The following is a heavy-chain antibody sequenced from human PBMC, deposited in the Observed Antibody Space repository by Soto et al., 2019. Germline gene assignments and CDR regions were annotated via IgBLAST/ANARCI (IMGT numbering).Heavy chain of an antibody. D-gene: IGHD6-13*01. V-gene: IGHV3-48*03. CDR3: ARHEVAAAGRASYGMDV. J-gene: IGHJ6*02. Sequence: GGSLRLSCAASEFTFSSYEMKWVRQAPGKGLEWVSYISSSGSTIYYADSVKGRFTISRVNAKNSLYMQMNSLRAEDTAVYYCARHEVAAAGRASYGMDVWGQGTTVTVSS. CDR1: EFTFSSYE. CDR2: ISSSGSTI.